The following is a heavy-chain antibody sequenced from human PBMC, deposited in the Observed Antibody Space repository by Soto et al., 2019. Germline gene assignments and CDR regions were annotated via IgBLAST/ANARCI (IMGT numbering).Heavy chain of an antibody. D-gene: IGHD3-9*01. Sequence: GGSLRLSCAASGFTFSSYGMHWVRQAPGKGLEWVAVIWYDGSNKYHADSVKGRFTISRDNSKNTLYLQMNSLRAEDTAVYYCARDEVLRYFDWLLSRPHFDYYGMDVWGQGTTVTVSS. J-gene: IGHJ6*02. V-gene: IGHV3-33*01. CDR1: GFTFSSYG. CDR2: IWYDGSNK. CDR3: ARDEVLRYFDWLLSRPHFDYYGMDV.